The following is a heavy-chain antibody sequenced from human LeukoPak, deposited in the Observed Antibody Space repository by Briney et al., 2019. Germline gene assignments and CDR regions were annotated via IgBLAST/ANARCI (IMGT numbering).Heavy chain of an antibody. CDR2: FDPEDGET. V-gene: IGHV1-24*01. CDR1: GGTFSSYA. J-gene: IGHJ5*02. D-gene: IGHD3-10*01. Sequence: ASVKVSCKASGGTFSSYAISWVRQAPGKGLEWMGGFDPEDGETIYAQKFQGRVTMTEDTSTDTAYMELSSLRSEDTAVYYCATGRGGWFDPWGQGTLVTVSS. CDR3: ATGRGGWFDP.